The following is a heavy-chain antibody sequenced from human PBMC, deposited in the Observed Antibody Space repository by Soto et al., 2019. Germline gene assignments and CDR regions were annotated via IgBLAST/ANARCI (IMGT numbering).Heavy chain of an antibody. CDR1: GYTFTSYG. D-gene: IGHD2-2*01. J-gene: IGHJ6*02. Sequence: DSVQVSCKASGYTFTSYGISWVRQAPGQGLEWMGWISAYNGNTNYAQKLQGRVTMTTDTSTSTAYMELRSLRSDDTAVYYCASSSYKSESYCSSTSGYHYYYYYGMDVWGQGTTVTVSS. CDR2: ISAYNGNT. V-gene: IGHV1-18*01. CDR3: ASSSYKSESYCSSTSGYHYYYYYGMDV.